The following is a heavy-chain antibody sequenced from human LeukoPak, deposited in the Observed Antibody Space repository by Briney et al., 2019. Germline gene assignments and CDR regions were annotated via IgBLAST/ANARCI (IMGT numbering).Heavy chain of an antibody. Sequence: ASVKVSCKASGYTFTSYGISWVRQAPGQGLEWMGWISAYNGNTNYAQKLQGRVTMTTETSTSTAYMELRSLRSDDTAVYYCARLSGFIVGAISHYYYYMDVWGKGTTVTVSS. CDR1: GYTFTSYG. D-gene: IGHD1-26*01. CDR3: ARLSGFIVGAISHYYYYMDV. J-gene: IGHJ6*03. CDR2: ISAYNGNT. V-gene: IGHV1-18*01.